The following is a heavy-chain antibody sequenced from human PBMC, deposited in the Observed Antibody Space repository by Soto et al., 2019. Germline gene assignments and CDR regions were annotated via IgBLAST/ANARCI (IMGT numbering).Heavy chain of an antibody. J-gene: IGHJ4*02. CDR3: ARDIGFDYVN. Sequence: GGSLRLSCAASGFSFSDYPMNWVRQAPGKGLEWVASIKEDGSEIYYLQSVRGRFAISRDSAGNALQLAMNYLSAEDTATYFCARDIGFDYVNWGQGTLVTVSS. CDR2: IKEDGSEI. V-gene: IGHV3-7*01. CDR1: GFSFSDYP. D-gene: IGHD3-16*01.